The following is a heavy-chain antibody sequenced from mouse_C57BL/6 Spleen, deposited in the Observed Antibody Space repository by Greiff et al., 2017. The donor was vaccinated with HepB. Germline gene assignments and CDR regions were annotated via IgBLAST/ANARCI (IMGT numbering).Heavy chain of an antibody. CDR1: GFTFSDYY. D-gene: IGHD2-4*01. V-gene: IGHV5-12*01. CDR3: ARYDYDGGAYFDY. CDR2: ISNGGGST. Sequence: EVKVVESGGGLVQPGGSLKLSCAASGFTFSDYYMYWVRQTPEKRLEWVAYISNGGGSTYYPDTVKGRFTISRDNAKNTLYLQMSRLKSEDTAMYYCARYDYDGGAYFDYWGQGTTLTVSS. J-gene: IGHJ2*01.